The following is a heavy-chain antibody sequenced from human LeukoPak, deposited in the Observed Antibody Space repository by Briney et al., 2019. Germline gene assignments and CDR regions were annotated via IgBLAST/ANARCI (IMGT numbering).Heavy chain of an antibody. V-gene: IGHV3-23*01. CDR3: ARGHGQ. Sequence: GGSLRLSCAASGFTFSTFAMIWVRQPPGKGLEWVSVISGSGGNTYYADSVKGRFTISRDNSKNPLYLQMNSLTVEDTAVYYCARGHGQWGQGTLVTVSS. CDR2: ISGSGGNT. CDR1: GFTFSTFA. J-gene: IGHJ4*02.